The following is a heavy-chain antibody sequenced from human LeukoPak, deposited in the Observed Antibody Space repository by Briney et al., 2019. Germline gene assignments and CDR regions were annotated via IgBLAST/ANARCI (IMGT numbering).Heavy chain of an antibody. CDR3: AKSGLNRFDY. Sequence: PGGSLRLSCAASGFTFSSYDMTWVRQAPGRGLEWVSTISGPGSSTYSADSVKGRFTISRDNFKNTLYLQMNSLRAEDTAVYYCAKSGLNRFDYWGQGTLVTVSS. D-gene: IGHD2-15*01. V-gene: IGHV3-23*01. CDR2: ISGPGSST. CDR1: GFTFSSYD. J-gene: IGHJ4*02.